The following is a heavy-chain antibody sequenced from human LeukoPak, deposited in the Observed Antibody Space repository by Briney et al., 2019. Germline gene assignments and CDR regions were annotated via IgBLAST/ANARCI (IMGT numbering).Heavy chain of an antibody. J-gene: IGHJ6*02. D-gene: IGHD3-10*01. V-gene: IGHV4-31*03. CDR3: ARGYYYGSGSWDYYYYYGMDV. Sequence: SETLSLTCTVSGGSISSGGYYWSWIRQHPGMGLEWIGYIYYSGFTYYNTALKSRVTISMDKSKNQFSLKLRSVNAADTAVYYCARGYYYGSGSWDYYYYYGMDVWGQGTTVTVSS. CDR2: IYYSGFT. CDR1: GGSISSGGYY.